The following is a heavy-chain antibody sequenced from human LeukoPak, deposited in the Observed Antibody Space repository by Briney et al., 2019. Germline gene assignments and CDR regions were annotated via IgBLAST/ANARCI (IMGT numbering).Heavy chain of an antibody. CDR2: INPNSGGT. CDR1: GYTFTGYY. CDR3: ARSETGSILGLENWFDP. D-gene: IGHD3-16*01. V-gene: IGHV1-2*06. J-gene: IGHJ5*02. Sequence: ASVKVSCKASGYTFTGYYMHWVRQAPGQGLEWMGRINPNSGGTNYAQKFQGRVTMTRDTSISTAYTELSRLRSDDTAVYYCARSETGSILGLENWFDPWGQGTLVTVSS.